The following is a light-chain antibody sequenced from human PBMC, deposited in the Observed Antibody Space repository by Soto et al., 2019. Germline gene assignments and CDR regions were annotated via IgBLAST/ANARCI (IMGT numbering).Light chain of an antibody. V-gene: IGKV1-39*01. J-gene: IGKJ1*01. CDR1: QSISSY. Sequence: DIQMTQSPSSLSASVGDRVTITCRASQSISSYLNWYQQKPGKAPKVLIYAASSLQSGVPSRFSGSGSGTDFTLTISSLQPEDFATYYCQQSYSIPWTFGQGTKVDLK. CDR2: AAS. CDR3: QQSYSIPWT.